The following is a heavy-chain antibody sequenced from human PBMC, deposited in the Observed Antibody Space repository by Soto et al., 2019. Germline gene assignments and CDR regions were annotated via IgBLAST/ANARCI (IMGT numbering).Heavy chain of an antibody. J-gene: IGHJ4*02. D-gene: IGHD3-3*01. CDR3: AKDFTYYDFWSGQKTAPNYFDY. CDR2: ISGSGGST. CDR1: GFTFSSYA. V-gene: IGHV3-23*01. Sequence: GGSLRLSCEASGFTFSSYAMSWVRQAPGKGLEWVSAISGSGGSTYYADSVKGRFTISRNNSKNKLNLQMNSLRAEDTAVYYCAKDFTYYDFWSGQKTAPNYFDYWGQGTLVTVS.